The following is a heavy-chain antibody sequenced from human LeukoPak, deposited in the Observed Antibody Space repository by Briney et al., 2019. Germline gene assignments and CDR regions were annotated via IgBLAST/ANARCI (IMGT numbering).Heavy chain of an antibody. Sequence: PSETLSLTCTVSGGSISSSSYYWGWIRQPPGKGLEWIGSIYYSGSTYYNPSLKSRVTISVDTSKNQFSLKLSSVTAADTAVFYCATVEIVVPIGEDYWGQGTLVTVSS. CDR3: ATVEIVVPIGEDY. D-gene: IGHD3-22*01. J-gene: IGHJ4*02. V-gene: IGHV4-39*01. CDR1: GGSISSSSYY. CDR2: IYYSGST.